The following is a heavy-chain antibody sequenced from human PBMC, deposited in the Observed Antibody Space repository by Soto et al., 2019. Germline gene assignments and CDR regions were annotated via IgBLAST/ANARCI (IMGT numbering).Heavy chain of an antibody. CDR1: GGSISSSSYY. CDR3: AREGGGYCSGGSCQVDY. V-gene: IGHV4-39*02. J-gene: IGHJ4*02. Sequence: QLQLQESGPGLVKPSETLSLTCTVSGGSISSSSYYWGWIRQPPGKGLEWIGGIYYRGNTYAHPXLKGRVTRSVAXSXNXXSPKLSSVTAADPAVYYCAREGGGYCSGGSCQVDYWGQGTLVTVSS. CDR2: IYYRGNT. D-gene: IGHD2-15*01.